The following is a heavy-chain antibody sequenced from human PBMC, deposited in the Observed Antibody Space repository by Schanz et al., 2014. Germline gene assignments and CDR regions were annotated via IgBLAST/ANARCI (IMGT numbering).Heavy chain of an antibody. D-gene: IGHD3-10*01. CDR3: VSSGSYSSYAF. CDR2: IPWNGAAI. J-gene: IGHJ4*02. Sequence: EVQVVESGGGLVQPGGSLRLSCTASGFNSDDYAMHWVRQAPGKGLEWVSNIPWNGAAIGYAGSVRGRFTMSRDNAKNSVFLQMNSLRAEDTAVYHCVSSGSYSSYAFWGQGTLVTVSS. V-gene: IGHV3-9*02. CDR1: GFNSDDYA.